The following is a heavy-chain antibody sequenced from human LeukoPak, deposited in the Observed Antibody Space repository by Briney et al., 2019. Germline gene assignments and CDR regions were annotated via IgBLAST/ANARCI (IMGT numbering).Heavy chain of an antibody. CDR1: GFTFSGYG. CDR3: AKETHSSPFDY. Sequence: PGKSLRLSCAASGFTFSGYGMHWVRQAPGKGLEWVAVIWYDGSNKYYADSVKGRFTISRDNSKNTLYLQMNSLRAEDTAVYYCAKETHSSPFDYWGQGTLVTVSS. CDR2: IWYDGSNK. D-gene: IGHD6-13*01. J-gene: IGHJ4*02. V-gene: IGHV3-33*06.